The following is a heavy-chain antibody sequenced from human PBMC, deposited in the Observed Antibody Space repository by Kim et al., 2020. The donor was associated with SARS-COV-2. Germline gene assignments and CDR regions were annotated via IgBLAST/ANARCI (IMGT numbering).Heavy chain of an antibody. D-gene: IGHD2-15*01. CDR3: ARGRYCSGGSCYHSVWRS. CDR1: GGSFSGYY. J-gene: IGHJ5*02. V-gene: IGHV4-34*01. CDR2: INHSGST. Sequence: SETLSLTCAVYGGSFSGYYWSWIRQPPGKGLEWIGEINHSGSTNYNPSLKSRVTISVDTSKNQFSLKLSSVTAADTAVYYCARGRYCSGGSCYHSVWRSWGQGTLVTVSS.